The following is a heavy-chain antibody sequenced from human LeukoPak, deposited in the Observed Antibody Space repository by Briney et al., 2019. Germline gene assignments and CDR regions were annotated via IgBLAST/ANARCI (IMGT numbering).Heavy chain of an antibody. D-gene: IGHD2-2*01. CDR2: ISSSSTYI. J-gene: IGHJ6*04. Sequence: GSLRLSCAASGFTFSSYSMNWVRQAPGKRLEWVSSISSSSTYIYYADSLKGRFTISRDNAKNSLYLQMNSLRAEDTAVYYCARAGGSTSPMDVWGKGTTVTVCS. V-gene: IGHV3-21*01. CDR3: ARAGGSTSPMDV. CDR1: GFTFSSYS.